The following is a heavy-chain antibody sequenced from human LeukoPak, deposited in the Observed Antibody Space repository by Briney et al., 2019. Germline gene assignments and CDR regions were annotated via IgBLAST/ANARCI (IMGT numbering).Heavy chain of an antibody. CDR3: AKDADGSIDY. CDR1: GFTFSSYG. D-gene: IGHD5-24*01. Sequence: PGGSLRLSCAASGFTFSSYGMHWVRQAPGKGLEWVAVIWYDGSNKYYAYAVKGRFTISRDNSKNTLYLQMNSLRAEDTAVYYCAKDADGSIDYWGQGTLVTVSS. J-gene: IGHJ4*02. V-gene: IGHV3-33*06. CDR2: IWYDGSNK.